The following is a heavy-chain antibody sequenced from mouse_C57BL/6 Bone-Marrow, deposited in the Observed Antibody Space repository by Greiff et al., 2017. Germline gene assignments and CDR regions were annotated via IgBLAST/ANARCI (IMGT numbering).Heavy chain of an antibody. J-gene: IGHJ3*01. Sequence: QVQLQQSGAELVRPGASVTLSCKASGYTFTDYEMHWVKQTPVHGLEWIGAIDPEPGGTAYNQKFKGKAILTADKSSSTAYMELRSLTSEDSAVYYCTDYYYGSSAWCAYWGQGTLVTVSA. CDR1: GYTFTDYE. V-gene: IGHV1-15*01. CDR3: TDYYYGSSAWCAY. CDR2: IDPEPGGT. D-gene: IGHD1-1*01.